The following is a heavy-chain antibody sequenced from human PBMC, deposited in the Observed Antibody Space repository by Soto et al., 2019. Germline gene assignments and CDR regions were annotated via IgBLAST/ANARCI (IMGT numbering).Heavy chain of an antibody. Sequence: GGSLRLSCASSGFTFSSYAMSWVRQAPGKGLEWVSAISGRGGSTYYADSVKGRFTISRDNSKNTLYLQMNSLRAEDTAVYYCARDQVGAITGSYYYYGMDVWGQGTTVTVSS. J-gene: IGHJ6*02. V-gene: IGHV3-23*01. D-gene: IGHD1-26*01. CDR3: ARDQVGAITGSYYYYGMDV. CDR2: ISGRGGST. CDR1: GFTFSSYA.